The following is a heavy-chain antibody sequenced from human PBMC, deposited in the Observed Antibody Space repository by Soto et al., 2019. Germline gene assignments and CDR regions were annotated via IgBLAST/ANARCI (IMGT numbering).Heavy chain of an antibody. V-gene: IGHV3-7*01. CDR1: GFTFSSYW. CDR3: ARYNWNDASNDY. Sequence: GGSLRLSCVASGFTFSSYWMSWVRQAPGKGLEWVANIKQDGSEKYYVDSVKGRFTISRDNAKNSLYLQMNSLRAEDTAVYYCARYNWNDASNDYWGQGTLVTVSS. CDR2: IKQDGSEK. D-gene: IGHD1-1*01. J-gene: IGHJ4*02.